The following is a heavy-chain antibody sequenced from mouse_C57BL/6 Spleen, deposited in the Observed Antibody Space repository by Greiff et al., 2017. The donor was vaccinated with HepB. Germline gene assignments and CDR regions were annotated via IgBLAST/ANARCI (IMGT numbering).Heavy chain of an antibody. Sequence: QVQLQQSGPELVKPGASVKISCKASGYAFSSSWMNWVKQRPGKGLEWIGRIYPGDGDTNYNGKFKGKATLTADKSSSTAYMQRSSLTSEDSAVYFCARNGKGAMDYWGQGTPVTVSS. J-gene: IGHJ4*01. D-gene: IGHD1-1*01. CDR3: ARNGKGAMDY. V-gene: IGHV1-82*01. CDR1: GYAFSSSW. CDR2: IYPGDGDT.